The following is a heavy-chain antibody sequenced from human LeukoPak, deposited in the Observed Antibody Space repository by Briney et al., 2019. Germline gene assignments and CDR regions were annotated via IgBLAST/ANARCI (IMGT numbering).Heavy chain of an antibody. CDR1: GGSTTINSQY. D-gene: IGHD4-11*01. J-gene: IGHJ4*02. CDR2: IYFSGST. V-gene: IGHV4-31*03. Sequence: PSETLSLTCNVSGGSTTINSQYWSWIRQHPGKGLEWIGYIYFSGSTYYNPSLKSRVTMSVDTSKNQFSLLLNSVTAADSAVYCCAGPSVIFSYWGQGILVTVSS. CDR3: AGPSVIFSY.